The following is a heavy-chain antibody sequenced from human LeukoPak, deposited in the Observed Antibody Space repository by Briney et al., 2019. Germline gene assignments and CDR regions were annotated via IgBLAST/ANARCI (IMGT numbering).Heavy chain of an antibody. V-gene: IGHV3-11*01. D-gene: IGHD2-21*02. CDR1: GFTFSDYY. CDR2: ISSSGGTT. Sequence: GGSLRLSCAASGFTFSDYYMSWIRQAPGKGLEWVSYISSSGGTTYYADSVKGRFTISRDNAKNSLYLQMNSLRAEDTAVYYCARETLAYCGGDCYSGWFDPWGQGTLVTVSS. J-gene: IGHJ5*02. CDR3: ARETLAYCGGDCYSGWFDP.